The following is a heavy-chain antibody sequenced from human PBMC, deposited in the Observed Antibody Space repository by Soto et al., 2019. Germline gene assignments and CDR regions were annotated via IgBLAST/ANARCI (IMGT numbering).Heavy chain of an antibody. CDR1: GGTFSSYA. CDR3: ARDEWYGGNSGLGAFDI. J-gene: IGHJ3*02. CDR2: IIPIFGTA. V-gene: IGHV1-69*13. D-gene: IGHD2-21*02. Sequence: GASVKVSCKASGGTFSSYASSWVRQAPGQGLEWMGGIIPIFGTANYAQKFQGRVTITADESTSTAYMELSSLRSEDTAVYYCARDEWYGGNSGLGAFDIWGQGTMVTVSS.